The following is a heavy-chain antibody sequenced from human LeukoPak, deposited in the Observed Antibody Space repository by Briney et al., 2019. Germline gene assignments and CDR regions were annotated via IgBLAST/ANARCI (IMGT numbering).Heavy chain of an antibody. D-gene: IGHD1-1*01. CDR3: AKAPQTIAREYYFDY. Sequence: PGGSLRLSCAASGFTFSSYAMNWVRQAPGKGLKWVSTINGGGGSTYYADSVQGRFTISRDNSRNTVYLQMNSLRAEDTAVYYCAKAPQTIAREYYFDYWGQGTLVTVSS. CDR2: INGGGGST. V-gene: IGHV3-23*01. CDR1: GFTFSSYA. J-gene: IGHJ4*02.